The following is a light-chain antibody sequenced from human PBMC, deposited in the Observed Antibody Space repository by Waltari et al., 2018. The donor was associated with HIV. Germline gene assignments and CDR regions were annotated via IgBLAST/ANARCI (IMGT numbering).Light chain of an antibody. V-gene: IGLV2-11*01. CDR2: DIS. CDR3: CSYAGSYTFGV. Sequence: QSALTQPRSVSGSPGQSVPISCSGTSSDVGGYHYVSWYQQHPGKAPKLMIYDISKRPSGVPDRFSGSKSGNTASLTISGLQAEDEADYYCCSYAGSYTFGVFGGGTKLTVL. CDR1: SSDVGGYHY. J-gene: IGLJ3*02.